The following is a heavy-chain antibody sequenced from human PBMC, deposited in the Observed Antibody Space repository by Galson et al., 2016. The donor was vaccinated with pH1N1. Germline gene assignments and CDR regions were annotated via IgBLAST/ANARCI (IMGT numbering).Heavy chain of an antibody. Sequence: SLRLSCAASGLTSSSYAMSWVRQAPGKGLEWVSTISGSGFTTFFADSVKGRFTISRDNSKNTFHLQLNSLRAEDTAIYYCAKGGHYSSFDYWGQGALVTVSS. J-gene: IGHJ4*02. V-gene: IGHV3-23*01. CDR2: ISGSGFTT. D-gene: IGHD4-11*01. CDR3: AKGGHYSSFDY. CDR1: GLTSSSYA.